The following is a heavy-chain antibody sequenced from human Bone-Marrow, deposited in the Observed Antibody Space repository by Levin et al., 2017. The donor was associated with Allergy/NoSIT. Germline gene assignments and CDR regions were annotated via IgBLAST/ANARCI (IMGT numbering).Heavy chain of an antibody. V-gene: IGHV3-30-3*01. D-gene: IGHD5-24*01. CDR1: GFTFSSYA. Sequence: GGSLRLSCAASGFTFSSYAMHWVRQAPGKGLEWVAVISYDGSNKYYADSVKGRFTISRDNSKNTLYLQMNSLRAEDTAVYYCARDGLVEMAVWGLVYWGQGTLVTVSS. CDR3: ARDGLVEMAVWGLVY. CDR2: ISYDGSNK. J-gene: IGHJ4*02.